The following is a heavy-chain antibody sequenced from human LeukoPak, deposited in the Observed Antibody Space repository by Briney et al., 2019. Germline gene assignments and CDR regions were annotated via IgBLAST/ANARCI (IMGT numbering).Heavy chain of an antibody. D-gene: IGHD3-10*01. J-gene: IGHJ6*02. CDR2: IKQDGSET. CDR1: GFTFSNYW. V-gene: IGHV3-7*01. CDR3: ARGGLGYCSALDV. Sequence: GGSLRLSCAASGFTFSNYWMSWVRRAPGKGLEWVAHIKQDGSETYYIESMKGRFTISRDNAKNSLYLQMNSLRAEDTAVFYCARGGLGYCSALDVWGQGTSVTVSS.